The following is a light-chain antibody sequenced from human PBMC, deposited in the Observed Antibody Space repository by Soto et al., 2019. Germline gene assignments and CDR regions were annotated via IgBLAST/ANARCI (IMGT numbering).Light chain of an antibody. CDR2: EVT. Sequence: QSVLTQPASVSGSPGQSITISCSGSSRDVGNGYDSVSWYQQHPGKAPKLIIYEVTNRPSGVSSRFSGSKSGNTASLTISGLQAEDEADYYCSSYKVSVAASVFGTGPKVPVL. CDR1: SRDVGNGYDS. J-gene: IGLJ1*01. V-gene: IGLV2-14*01. CDR3: SSYKVSVAASV.